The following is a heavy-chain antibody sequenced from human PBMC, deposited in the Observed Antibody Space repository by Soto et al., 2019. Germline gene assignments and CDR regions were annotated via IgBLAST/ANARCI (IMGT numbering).Heavy chain of an antibody. CDR3: ARYGITGTPETDYYYYYGMDV. CDR2: INAGNGNT. J-gene: IGHJ6*02. D-gene: IGHD1-20*01. Sequence: ASVKVSCKASGYTFTSYAMHWVRQAPGQRLEWMGWINAGNGNTKYSQKIQGRVTITRDTSASTAYMELSSLRSEDTAVYYCARYGITGTPETDYYYYYGMDVWGQGTTVTVSS. CDR1: GYTFTSYA. V-gene: IGHV1-3*01.